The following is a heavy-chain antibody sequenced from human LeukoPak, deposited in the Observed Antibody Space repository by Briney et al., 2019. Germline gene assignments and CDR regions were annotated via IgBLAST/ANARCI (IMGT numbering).Heavy chain of an antibody. CDR2: IYSGTT. CDR1: GFTVSANS. CDR3: ARAPGVRYYYYMDV. Sequence: GGSLRLSCTVSGFTVSANSMSWVRQAPGKGLEWVSFIYSGTTHYSDSVKGRFTISRDNSKNTLYLQMNSLRAEDTALYYCARAPGVRYYYYMDVWGKGTTVTVSS. J-gene: IGHJ6*03. D-gene: IGHD2-8*01. V-gene: IGHV3-53*01.